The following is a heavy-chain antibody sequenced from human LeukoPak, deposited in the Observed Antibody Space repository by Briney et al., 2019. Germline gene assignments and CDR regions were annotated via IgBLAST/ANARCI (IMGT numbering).Heavy chain of an antibody. V-gene: IGHV4-59*01. D-gene: IGHD6-19*01. Sequence: KPSETLSLTCTVSGASISSYYWSWIRQPPGKGLEWIGFIYYSGSTNYNPSLKSRVTISVDTSNNQFSLKLSSVTAADTAVYYCARSIAVAGRTAYYFDYWGQGTLVTVSS. CDR3: ARSIAVAGRTAYYFDY. CDR1: GASISSYY. CDR2: IYYSGST. J-gene: IGHJ4*02.